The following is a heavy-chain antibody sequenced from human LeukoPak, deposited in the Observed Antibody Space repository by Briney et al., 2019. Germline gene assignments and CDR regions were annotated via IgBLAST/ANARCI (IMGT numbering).Heavy chain of an antibody. Sequence: GGSLRLSCAASGFTFTYHYMSWVRQAPGKGLEWVANLNRDGSVRNYVDSVKGRFTISRDNAKNSLYLQMNSLRAEDTAVFYCARDSASCRGCAFDVWGHGTLVTVSS. CDR3: ARDSASCRGCAFDV. D-gene: IGHD2-2*01. CDR2: LNRDGSVR. CDR1: GFTFTYHY. J-gene: IGHJ3*01. V-gene: IGHV3-7*01.